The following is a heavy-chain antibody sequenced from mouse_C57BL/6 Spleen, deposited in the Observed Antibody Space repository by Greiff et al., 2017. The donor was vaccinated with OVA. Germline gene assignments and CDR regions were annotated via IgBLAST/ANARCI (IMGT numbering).Heavy chain of an antibody. V-gene: IGHV5-17*01. CDR1: GFTFSDYG. J-gene: IGHJ2*01. CDR2: ISSGSSTI. CDR3: ARLGGTGYFDY. Sequence: EVKVVESGGGLVKPGGSLKLSCAASGFTFSDYGMHWVRQAPEKGLEWVAYISSGSSTIYYADTVKGRFTISRDNAKNTLFLQMTSLRSEDTAMYYCARLGGTGYFDYWGQGTTLTVSS. D-gene: IGHD3-3*01.